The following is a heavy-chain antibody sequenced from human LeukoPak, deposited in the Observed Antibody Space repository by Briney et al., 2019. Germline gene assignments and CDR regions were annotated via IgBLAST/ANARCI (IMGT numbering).Heavy chain of an antibody. CDR3: ASMIQLWLEGGAFDI. CDR1: GFTFSSYE. D-gene: IGHD5-18*01. J-gene: IGHJ3*02. CDR2: ISSSGSTI. Sequence: GGSLRLSCAASGFTFSSYEMNWVRQAPGKGLEWVSCISSSGSTIYYADSVKGRFTISRDNAKNSLYLQMNSLRAEDTAVYYCASMIQLWLEGGAFDIWGQGTMVTVSS. V-gene: IGHV3-48*03.